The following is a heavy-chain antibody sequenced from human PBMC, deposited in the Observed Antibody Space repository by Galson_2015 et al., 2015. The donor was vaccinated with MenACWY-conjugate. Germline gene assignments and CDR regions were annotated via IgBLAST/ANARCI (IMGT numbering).Heavy chain of an antibody. CDR2: INTKTGNP. D-gene: IGHD3-22*01. J-gene: IGHJ4*02. CDR3: ARGRAVYYYDSTGPYDF. Sequence: SVKVSCKASGYTFTSYDMNWVRQAPGQGLEWMGWINTKTGNPIYAQDFTGRFVFSLDTSVSTAYLQINGLKAEDSAIYFCARGRAVYYYDSTGPYDFWGQGTQVTVSS. V-gene: IGHV7-4-1*02. CDR1: GYTFTSYD.